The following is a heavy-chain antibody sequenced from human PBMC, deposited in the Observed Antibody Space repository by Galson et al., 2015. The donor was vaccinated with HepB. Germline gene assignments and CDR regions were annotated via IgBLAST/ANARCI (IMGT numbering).Heavy chain of an antibody. J-gene: IGHJ4*02. Sequence: SLRLSCAASGFTFTNYGIHWVRQAPGAGLKWVAVIWFDGSKTNYAESVKGRFSISRDDSKNTVTLQMKSLRADDTAIYYCARDCGAESGTLYSFKYWVQGTLGSVTS. V-gene: IGHV3-33*01. CDR2: IWFDGSKT. CDR1: GFTFTNYG. CDR3: ARDCGAESGTLYSFKY. D-gene: IGHD6-13*01.